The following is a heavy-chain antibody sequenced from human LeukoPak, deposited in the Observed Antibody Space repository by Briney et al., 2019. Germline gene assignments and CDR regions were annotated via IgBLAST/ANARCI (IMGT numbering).Heavy chain of an antibody. CDR3: ARGRRGADY. D-gene: IGHD6-25*01. CDR1: GFSLTTSQMC. J-gene: IGHJ4*02. V-gene: IGHV2-70*17. CDR2: IDWDGDK. Sequence: SGPALVKPTQTLTLTCTFSGFSLTTSQMCVSWIRQPPGKALEWLARIDWDGDKFYSASLKTRLTISKDTSKNQVVLTMTNMDPMDTATYYCARGRRGADYWGQGILVTVSS.